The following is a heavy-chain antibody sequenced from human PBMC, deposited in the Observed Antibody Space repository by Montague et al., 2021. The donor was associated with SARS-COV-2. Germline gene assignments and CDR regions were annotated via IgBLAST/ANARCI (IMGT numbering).Heavy chain of an antibody. CDR2: TYYRSKWYN. J-gene: IGHJ5*02. V-gene: IGHV6-1*01. CDR1: GDSVSSNSAA. CDR3: ARDGGTVTTFLGVGYVRGGLNWFDP. D-gene: IGHD4-17*01. Sequence: CAISGDSVSSNSAAWNWIRQSPSRGLDLLGRTYYRSKWYNDYAVSAKSRITINPDTSKNQFSLQLNSVTAADAAVYYCARDGGTVTTFLGVGYVRGGLNWFDPWGQGTLVTVSS.